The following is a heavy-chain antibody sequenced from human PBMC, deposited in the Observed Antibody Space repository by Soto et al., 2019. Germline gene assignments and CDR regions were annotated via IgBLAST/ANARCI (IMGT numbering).Heavy chain of an antibody. J-gene: IGHJ5*02. CDR2: ISGSGGST. CDR3: AKDSLTRGYYDILTGYLYNWFDP. CDR1: GFTFSSYA. D-gene: IGHD3-9*01. Sequence: GGSLRLSCAASGFTFSSYAMSLVRQAPGKGLEWVSAISGSGGSTYYADSVKGRFTISRGNSKNTLYLQMNSLRAEDTAVYYCAKDSLTRGYYDILTGYLYNWFDPWGQGTLVTVSS. V-gene: IGHV3-23*01.